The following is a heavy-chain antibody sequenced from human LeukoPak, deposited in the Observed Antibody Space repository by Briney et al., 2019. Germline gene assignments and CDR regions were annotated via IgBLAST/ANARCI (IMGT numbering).Heavy chain of an antibody. V-gene: IGHV3-21*01. CDR2: ITTSSSYI. CDR1: GFTFSSYS. J-gene: IGHJ4*02. CDR3: ARGGGRSGWYHYFDY. Sequence: PGGSLRLSCAASGFTFSSYSMNWVRQAPGKGLEWVPSITTSSSYIYYADSVKGRFTISRDNAKNSLYLQMNSLRAEDTAVYYCARGGGRSGWYHYFDYWGQGTLVTVSS. D-gene: IGHD6-19*01.